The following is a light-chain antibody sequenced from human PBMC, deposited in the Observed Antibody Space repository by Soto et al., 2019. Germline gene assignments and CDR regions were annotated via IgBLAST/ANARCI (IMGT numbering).Light chain of an antibody. CDR1: QDITXX. CDR3: QQYNNVPRT. J-gene: IGKJ1*01. V-gene: IGKV1-33*01. Sequence: DIQMTQSPSSLSASVGDRVTITXQXSQDITXXLXXYQQKPGKATKLLIYDASNLETGVPSRFSGSGSGTDFTFTVSSLQPEDIATYYCQQYNNVPRTFGQGTKVEIK. CDR2: DAS.